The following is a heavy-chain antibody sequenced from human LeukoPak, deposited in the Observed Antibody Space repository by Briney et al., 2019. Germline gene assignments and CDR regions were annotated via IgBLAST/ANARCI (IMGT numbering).Heavy chain of an antibody. D-gene: IGHD3-10*01. V-gene: IGHV3-49*04. CDR2: IRSKAYGGTT. CDR1: GFTFSSYS. Sequence: GGSLRLSCAASGFTFSSYSMNWVRQAPGKGLEWVGFIRSKAYGGTTEYAASVKGRFTISRDDSKSIAYLQMNSLKTEDTAVYYCTRRYYYGSGSTFDYWGQGTLVTVSS. CDR3: TRRYYYGSGSTFDY. J-gene: IGHJ4*02.